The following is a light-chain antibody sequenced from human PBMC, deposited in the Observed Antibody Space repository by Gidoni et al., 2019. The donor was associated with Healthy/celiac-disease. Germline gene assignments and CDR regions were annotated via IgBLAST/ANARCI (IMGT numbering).Light chain of an antibody. Sequence: AIRITQSPSSLSASTGDRVTITCRASQGISSYLAWYQQKPGKAPKLLIYAASTLQSGVPSRFSGSGSGTVVTLTISCLQSEDFATYYCQQYYSYPLTFGPGTKVEIK. CDR2: AAS. V-gene: IGKV1-8*01. CDR1: QGISSY. CDR3: QQYYSYPLT. J-gene: IGKJ3*01.